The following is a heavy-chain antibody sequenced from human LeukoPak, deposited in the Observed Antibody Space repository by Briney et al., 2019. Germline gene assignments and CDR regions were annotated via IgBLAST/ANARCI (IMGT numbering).Heavy chain of an antibody. CDR1: GGSISSGGYY. CDR3: ARQRIAARLFDY. D-gene: IGHD6-6*01. Sequence: SETLSLTFAVSGGSISSGGYYWSWIRQPPGKGLEWIGYIYHSGSTYYNPSLKSRVTISVDTSKNQFSLKLSSVTAADTAVYYCARQRIAARLFDYWGQGTLVTVSS. V-gene: IGHV4-30-2*03. CDR2: IYHSGST. J-gene: IGHJ4*02.